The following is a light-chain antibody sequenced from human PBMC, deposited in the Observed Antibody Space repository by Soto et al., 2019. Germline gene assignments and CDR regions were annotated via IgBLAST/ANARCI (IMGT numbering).Light chain of an antibody. CDR3: SSYTSSSTVV. V-gene: IGLV2-14*01. CDR1: SSDIGFYIY. J-gene: IGLJ3*02. Sequence: QSVLTQPASVSGSPGQSITISCTGSSSDIGFYIYVSWYQQRPGKAPKLMIYEVTERPSGVSNRFSGSKSGNTASLTISGLQAEDEADYYCSSYTSSSTVVFGGGTKLTVL. CDR2: EVT.